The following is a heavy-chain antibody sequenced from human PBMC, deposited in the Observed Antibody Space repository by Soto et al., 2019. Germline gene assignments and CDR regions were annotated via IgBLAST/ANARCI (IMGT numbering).Heavy chain of an antibody. CDR2: IYYSGST. D-gene: IGHD2-2*01. CDR1: GGSISSYY. Sequence: PSETLSLTCTVSGGSISSYYWSWIRQPPGKGLEWIGYIYYSGSTNYNPSLKSRVTISVDTSKNQFSLKLSSVTAADTAVYYCARLAWGCSSTSCYAFDIWGQGTMVTVSS. J-gene: IGHJ3*02. CDR3: ARLAWGCSSTSCYAFDI. V-gene: IGHV4-59*08.